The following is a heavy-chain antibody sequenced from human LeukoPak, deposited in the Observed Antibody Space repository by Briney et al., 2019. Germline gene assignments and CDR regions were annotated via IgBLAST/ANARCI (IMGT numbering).Heavy chain of an antibody. V-gene: IGHV1-69*04. CDR2: IIPILGIA. CDR3: ASDDIVVVPAATPPYYYYYGMDV. J-gene: IGHJ6*02. D-gene: IGHD2-2*01. Sequence: SVKVSCKSSVGAFSSYAISWVRQAPGQGLELVGRIIPILGIANYAQKFQGRVTITADKSTSTAYMELSSLRSEDTAVYYCASDDIVVVPAATPPYYYYYGMDVWGQGTTVTVSS. CDR1: VGAFSSYA.